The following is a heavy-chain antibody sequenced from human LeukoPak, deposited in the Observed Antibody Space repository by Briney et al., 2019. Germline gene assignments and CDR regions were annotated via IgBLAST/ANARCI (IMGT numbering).Heavy chain of an antibody. CDR1: GYTFTSHG. J-gene: IGHJ4*02. V-gene: IGHV1-18*01. CDR2: ISAYNGNT. CDR3: ARARKLRLGELSSDY. Sequence: GASVKVSCKASGYTFTSHGISWVRQAPGQGLEWMGWISAYNGNTNYAQKLQGRVTMTTDTSTSTAYMELRSLRSDDTAVYYCARARKLRLGELSSDYWGQGTLVTVSS. D-gene: IGHD3-16*02.